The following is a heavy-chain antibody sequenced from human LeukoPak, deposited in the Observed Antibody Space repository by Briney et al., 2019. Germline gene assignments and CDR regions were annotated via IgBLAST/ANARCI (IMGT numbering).Heavy chain of an antibody. CDR3: ARAHYYMDV. Sequence: PSETLSLTCTVSGGSISSGSYYWSWIRQPAGKGLEWIGRIYTSGSTNYNPSLESRVTISVDTSKNQFSLKLSSVTAADTAVYYCARAHYYMDVWGKGTTVTVSS. J-gene: IGHJ6*03. V-gene: IGHV4-61*02. CDR1: GGSISSGSYY. CDR2: IYTSGST.